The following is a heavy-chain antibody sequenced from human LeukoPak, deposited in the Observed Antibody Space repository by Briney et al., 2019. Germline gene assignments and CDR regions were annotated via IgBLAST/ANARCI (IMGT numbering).Heavy chain of an antibody. V-gene: IGHV4-34*01. J-gene: IGHJ4*02. D-gene: IGHD3-3*01. Sequence: PETLSLTCTVYGGSFSGYYWSWIRQPPGKGLEWIGEINHSGSTNYNPSLKSRVTISVDTSKNQFSLKLSSVTAADTAVYYCASGAKWLLSAYYFDYWGQGTLVTVSS. CDR3: ASGAKWLLSAYYFDY. CDR2: INHSGST. CDR1: GGSFSGYY.